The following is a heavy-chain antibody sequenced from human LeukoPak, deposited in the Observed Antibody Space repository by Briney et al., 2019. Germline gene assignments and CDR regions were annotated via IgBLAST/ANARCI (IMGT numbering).Heavy chain of an antibody. V-gene: IGHV4-34*01. CDR1: GGSFSGYY. D-gene: IGHD6-19*01. J-gene: IGHJ1*01. CDR2: INHSGST. Sequence: SETLSLTCAVYGGSFSGYYWSWIRQPPGKGLEWIGEINHSGSTNYNPSLKSRVTISVDTSKNQLSLKLSSVTTADTAVYYCARPRIAVAGTVYFQHWGQGTLVTVSS. CDR3: ARPRIAVAGTVYFQH.